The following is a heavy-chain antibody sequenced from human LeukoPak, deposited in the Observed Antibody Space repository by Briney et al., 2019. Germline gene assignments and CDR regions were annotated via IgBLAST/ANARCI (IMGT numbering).Heavy chain of an antibody. D-gene: IGHD1-26*01. CDR2: ISYDGSNK. Sequence: PGGSLRLSCAASGFTFSSYGMHWVRQAPGKGLEWVAVISYDGSNKYYADSVKGRFTISRDNSKNTLYLQMNSLRAEDTAVHYCARFSGSNLFAYWGQGTLVTVSS. CDR3: ARFSGSNLFAY. CDR1: GFTFSSYG. J-gene: IGHJ4*02. V-gene: IGHV3-30*03.